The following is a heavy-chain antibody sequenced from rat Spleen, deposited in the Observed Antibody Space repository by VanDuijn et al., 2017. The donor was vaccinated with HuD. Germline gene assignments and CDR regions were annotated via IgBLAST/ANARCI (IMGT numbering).Heavy chain of an antibody. CDR2: ISSGGTS. V-gene: IGHV2-6*01. Sequence: QVQLKESGPGLVQPSQTLSLTCTVSGFSLTGYTLSWVRQSPGKGLEWIGAISSGGTSYYNSVPNPRVSISRDISKSQVFLKMNSLQTEDTAMYFCARGWERFAYWGQGTLVTVSS. CDR3: ARGWERFAY. J-gene: IGHJ3*01. D-gene: IGHD5-1*01. CDR1: GFSLTGYT.